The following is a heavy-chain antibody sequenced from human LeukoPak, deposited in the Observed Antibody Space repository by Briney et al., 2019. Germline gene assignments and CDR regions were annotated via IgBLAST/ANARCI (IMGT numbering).Heavy chain of an antibody. J-gene: IGHJ5*02. V-gene: IGHV1-8*01. CDR3: ARGEGNSHAYNWFDL. D-gene: IGHD2-21*01. CDR2: MNPNNGNT. Sequence: GASVKVSCKASGYIFTSNDINWVRQASGQGLEWMGWMNPNNGNTGYAQKFQGRVTMTRNTSISTAYMELSSLRSEDTAVYYCARGEGNSHAYNWFDLWGQEPWSPSPQ. CDR1: GYIFTSND.